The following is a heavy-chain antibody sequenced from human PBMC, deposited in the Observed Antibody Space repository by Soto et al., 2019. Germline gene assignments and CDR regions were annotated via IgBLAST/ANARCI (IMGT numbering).Heavy chain of an antibody. D-gene: IGHD2-15*01. V-gene: IGHV1-69*12. Sequence: QVQLVQSGAEMKKPGSLMKVSCKASGGTFSNVAIAWVRQAPGQGLEWMGGIFPVFGTATYAQKFRGRVIIVADESTNTTYMELNSLTSEDTALYYCARAPQWSPTWYSYGLDVWGQGTAVIVSS. CDR1: GGTFSNVA. CDR2: IFPVFGTA. J-gene: IGHJ6*02. CDR3: ARAPQWSPTWYSYGLDV.